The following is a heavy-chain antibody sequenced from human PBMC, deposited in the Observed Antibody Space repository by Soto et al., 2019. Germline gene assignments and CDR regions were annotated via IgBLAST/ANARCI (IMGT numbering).Heavy chain of an antibody. V-gene: IGHV3-33*01. CDR2: IWYDGSNK. Sequence: HPGGSLRLSCAASGFNFGSFGMHWARQAPGKGLEWVAFIWYDGSNKYYADSVKGRFTVSRDNSKNSLSLQMNSLRDEDTAVYYCARGRSVGGWTFDPWGKGTPVTVSS. D-gene: IGHD6-19*01. J-gene: IGHJ5*02. CDR3: ARGRSVGGWTFDP. CDR1: GFNFGSFG.